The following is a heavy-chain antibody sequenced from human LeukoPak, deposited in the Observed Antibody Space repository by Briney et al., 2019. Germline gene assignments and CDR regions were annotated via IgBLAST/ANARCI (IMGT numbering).Heavy chain of an antibody. CDR1: GFTFGDYA. V-gene: IGHV3-49*03. CDR2: IRSKAYGGTT. J-gene: IGHJ4*02. Sequence: GGSLRLSCTASGFTFGDYAMSWFRQAPGKGLEWVGFIRSKAYGGTTEYAASVKGRFTILRDDSKSIAYLQMNSPKTEDTAVYYCTRSTTVTLSFDYWGQGTLVTVSS. D-gene: IGHD4-4*01. CDR3: TRSTTVTLSFDY.